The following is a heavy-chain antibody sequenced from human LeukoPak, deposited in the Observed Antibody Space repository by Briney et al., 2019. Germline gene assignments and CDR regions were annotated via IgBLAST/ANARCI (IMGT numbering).Heavy chain of an antibody. J-gene: IGHJ4*02. D-gene: IGHD3-3*01. CDR2: INPNSGGT. CDR3: ARLNLYLRFLEWREDY. CDR1: GYTFTSYG. Sequence: GGSVKVSCKASGYTFTSYGISWVRQAPGQGLEWMGWINPNSGGTNYAQKFQRRVTMTRDTSISTAYMELSRLRSDDTAVYYCARLNLYLRFLEWREDYWGQGTLVTVSS. V-gene: IGHV1-2*02.